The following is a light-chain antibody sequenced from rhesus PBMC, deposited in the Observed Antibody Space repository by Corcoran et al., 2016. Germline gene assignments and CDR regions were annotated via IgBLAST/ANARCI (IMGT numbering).Light chain of an antibody. J-gene: IGKJ4*01. CDR1: EIVDNY. V-gene: IGKV1-74*01. Sequence: DIQMTQSPSSLSASVGDRVTISCRTSEIVDNYLHWYPQNPGKAPRLLLYKAYTLQSWVPSRFSGSGSGRDFTLTISSVQPEDFATYYCQHSYGIPLTFGGGTKVDLK. CDR3: QHSYGIPLT. CDR2: KAY.